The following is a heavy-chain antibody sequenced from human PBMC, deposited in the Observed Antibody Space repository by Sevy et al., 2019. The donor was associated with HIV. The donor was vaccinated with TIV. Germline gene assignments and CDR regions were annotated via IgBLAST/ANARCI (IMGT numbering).Heavy chain of an antibody. Sequence: GGSLRLSCAASGFTFSSYAMSWVRRAPGKGLEWVSVLRGSGGSTYYADSVKGRFTISRDNSKNTLYLQMNSLRAEDTAVYYSAKDSSGYYYRFDYWGQGTLVTVSS. J-gene: IGHJ4*02. CDR3: AKDSSGYYYRFDY. CDR1: GFTFSSYA. V-gene: IGHV3-23*01. CDR2: LRGSGGST. D-gene: IGHD3-22*01.